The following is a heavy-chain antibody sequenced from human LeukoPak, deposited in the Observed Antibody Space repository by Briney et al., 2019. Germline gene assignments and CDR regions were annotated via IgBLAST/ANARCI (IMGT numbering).Heavy chain of an antibody. CDR2: IWYDGNNK. Sequence: GGSLRLSCAASGFTFSSYGMHWVRQAPGKGLEWVAVIWYDGNNKYYADSVKGRFTISRDNSKNTLYLQMNSLRAEDTAVYYCARSTGPSHAFDIWGQGTMVTVSS. CDR3: ARSTGPSHAFDI. J-gene: IGHJ3*02. D-gene: IGHD2-8*02. CDR1: GFTFSSYG. V-gene: IGHV3-33*01.